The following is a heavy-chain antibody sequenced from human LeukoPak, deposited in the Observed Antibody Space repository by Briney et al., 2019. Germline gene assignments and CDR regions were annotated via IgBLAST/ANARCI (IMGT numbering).Heavy chain of an antibody. V-gene: IGHV4-59*08. Sequence: SETLSLTCTVSGGSIRSYYWSWIRQPPGKGLEWIGYIYYSGSTNYNPSLKSRVTISVDTSKNQFSLKLSSVTAADTAVYYCARTYYYDSSMAFDIWGQGTMVTVSS. J-gene: IGHJ3*02. CDR2: IYYSGST. D-gene: IGHD3-22*01. CDR1: GGSIRSYY. CDR3: ARTYYYDSSMAFDI.